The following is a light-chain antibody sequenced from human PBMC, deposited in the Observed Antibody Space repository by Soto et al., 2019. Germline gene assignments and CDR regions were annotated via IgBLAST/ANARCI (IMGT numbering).Light chain of an antibody. V-gene: IGKV1-5*03. CDR2: KAS. J-gene: IGKJ4*01. CDR1: QSIDIW. Sequence: DIQMTQSPSTLSASVGDRVTITCRASQSIDIWLAWYQQKPGKAPKLLIYKASNLRSGVPSTFSGSGSGTEFSLTISSLQPDDFATYYCQQYSSYPLAFGGGNKVEIK. CDR3: QQYSSYPLA.